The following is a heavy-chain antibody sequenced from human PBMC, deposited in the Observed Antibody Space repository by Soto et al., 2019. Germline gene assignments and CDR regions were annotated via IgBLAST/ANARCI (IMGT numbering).Heavy chain of an antibody. CDR3: ARGYGWGYDTLAFDI. CDR1: GYTFTSYY. CDR2: INPSGGST. D-gene: IGHD3-22*01. J-gene: IGHJ3*02. V-gene: IGHV1-46*01. Sequence: ASVKVSCKASGYTFTSYYMHWVRQAPGQGLEWMGIINPSGGSTSYAQKFQGRVTMTRDTSTSTVYMELSSLRSEDTAVYYWARGYGWGYDTLAFDIWGQGTMVTV.